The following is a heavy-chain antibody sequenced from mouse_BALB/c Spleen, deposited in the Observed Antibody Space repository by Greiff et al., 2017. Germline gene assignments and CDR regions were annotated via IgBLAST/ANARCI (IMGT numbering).Heavy chain of an antibody. Sequence: EVMLVESGGGLVQPGGSRKLSCAASGFTFSSFGMHWVRQAPEKGLEWVAYISSGSSTIYYADTAKGRFTISRDNPKNTLFLQMTSLRSEDTAMYYCARYYYGSSGFAYWGQGTLVTVSA. V-gene: IGHV5-17*02. CDR1: GFTFSSFG. J-gene: IGHJ3*01. CDR2: ISSGSSTI. CDR3: ARYYYGSSGFAY. D-gene: IGHD1-1*01.